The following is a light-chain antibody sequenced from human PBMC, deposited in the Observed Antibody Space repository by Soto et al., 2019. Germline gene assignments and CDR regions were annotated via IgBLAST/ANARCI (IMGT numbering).Light chain of an antibody. Sequence: QSALTQPASVSGSPGQSITISCTGTSSDVGGYNYVSWYQQHPGKAPKLMIYEVSNRPSGVPDRISGSKSGTSASLAISGLRSEDEAHYYCAVWDDSLSGWMFGGGTQLTVL. V-gene: IGLV2-14*01. J-gene: IGLJ3*02. CDR1: SSDVGGYNY. CDR2: EVS. CDR3: AVWDDSLSGWM.